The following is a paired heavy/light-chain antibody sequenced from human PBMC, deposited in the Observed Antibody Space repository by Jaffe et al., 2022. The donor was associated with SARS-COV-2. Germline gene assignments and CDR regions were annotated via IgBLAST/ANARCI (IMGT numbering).Heavy chain of an antibody. CDR2: ISGTSDA. J-gene: IGHJ4*02. CDR3: AKGLFNGGYLDN. V-gene: IGHV3-23*04. CDR1: GFHFGGYA. Sequence: EVQLVEFGGDLVQPGGSLRLSCAASGFHFGGYAMAWVRQAPGKGLECISAISGTSDAFYADSVEGRFTISRDNSKDTLYLQMNSLRVEDTAVYYCAKGLFNGGYLDNWGQGTLVTVSS. D-gene: IGHD4-17*01.
Light chain of an antibody. J-gene: IGKJ3*01. CDR1: QTISNNY. CDR2: GAS. V-gene: IGKV3-20*01. CDR3: QQSGSPPLFT. Sequence: EIVLTQSPGTLSLSPGERATLSCRASQTISNNYLAWYQQKPGQAPKLLIYGASSRATGIPDRFSGSGSGTDFTLTVTRLEAEDFAVYYCQQSGSPPLFTFGPGTKVEIK.